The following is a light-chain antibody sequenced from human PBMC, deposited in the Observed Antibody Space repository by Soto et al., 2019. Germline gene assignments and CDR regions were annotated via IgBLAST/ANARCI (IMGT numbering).Light chain of an antibody. CDR1: MSDVGSYNY. V-gene: IGLV2-14*03. Sequence: QSALTQPASVSGSPGQSITISCTGTMSDVGSYNYVSWYQEHPGKAPKLIIYDVTNRPAGVSNRFSGSKSGNTASLPISELQADDEADYYCSSQTTSNTLVFGSGTKLTVL. CDR3: SSQTTSNTLV. J-gene: IGLJ1*01. CDR2: DVT.